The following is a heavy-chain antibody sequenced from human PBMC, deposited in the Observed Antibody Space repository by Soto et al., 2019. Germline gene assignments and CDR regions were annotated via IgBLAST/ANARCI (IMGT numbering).Heavy chain of an antibody. CDR3: ARNGIVVVPAAQTSYYYYGMDV. CDR1: GYSVTSYW. V-gene: IGHV5-10-1*01. CDR2: IDPSDSYT. Sequence: GESLKISCKGSGYSVTSYWISWVRQMPGKGLEWMGRIDPSDSYTNYSPSFQGHVTISADKSISTAYLQWSSLKASDTAMYYCARNGIVVVPAAQTSYYYYGMDVWGQGTTVTVSS. J-gene: IGHJ6*02. D-gene: IGHD2-2*01.